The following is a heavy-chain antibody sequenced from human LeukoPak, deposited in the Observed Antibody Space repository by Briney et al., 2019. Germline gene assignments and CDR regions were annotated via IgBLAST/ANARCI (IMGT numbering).Heavy chain of an antibody. CDR3: TGNYYGSGSYADFDY. D-gene: IGHD3-10*01. CDR2: IRSTANGYAT. V-gene: IGHV3-73*01. CDR1: GFTFSGSA. Sequence: PGGSLRLSCAASGFTFSGSALHWVRQASGKGLEWVGRIRSTANGYATAYAASVKGRFTISRDDSKNTAYLQMDSLKTEDTAVYYCTGNYYGSGSYADFDYWGQGTLVTLSS. J-gene: IGHJ4*02.